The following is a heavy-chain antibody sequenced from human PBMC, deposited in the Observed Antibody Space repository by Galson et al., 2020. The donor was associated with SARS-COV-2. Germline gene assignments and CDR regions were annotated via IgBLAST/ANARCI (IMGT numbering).Heavy chain of an antibody. V-gene: IGHV4-4*02. CDR1: GGSISSSNW. CDR3: ARDSSSWSPFLRH. Sequence: SETLSLTCAVSGGSISSSNWYTWVRQSPGKGLEWIGEIYHSGGASYNPSLKSRVTMSVDTSKNQISLKLTSVTAADTAVYFCARDSSSWSPFLRHWGQGTLVTVSS. J-gene: IGHJ1*01. CDR2: IYHSGGA. D-gene: IGHD6-13*01.